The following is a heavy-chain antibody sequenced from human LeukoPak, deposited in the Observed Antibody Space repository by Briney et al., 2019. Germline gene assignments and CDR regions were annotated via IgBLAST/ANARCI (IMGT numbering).Heavy chain of an antibody. CDR3: ARLSKGRYFDYIFDY. D-gene: IGHD3-9*01. CDR1: GGSVSSTEFY. Sequence: PSETLSLTCSVSGGSVSSTEFYWGWIRQPPGNGLQWIGNIYYTGSTYYNPSLNSRVTMSVDTSQNQFSLKMASVTAADTAVYYCARLSKGRYFDYIFDYWGQGTLVTVSS. CDR2: IYYTGST. J-gene: IGHJ4*02. V-gene: IGHV4-39*01.